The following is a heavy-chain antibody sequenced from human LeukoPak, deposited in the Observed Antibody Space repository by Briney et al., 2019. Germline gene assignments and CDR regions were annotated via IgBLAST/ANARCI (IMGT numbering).Heavy chain of an antibody. D-gene: IGHD3-22*01. CDR1: GFTFSSYS. CDR3: ARDPSYYYDSSGYSPDY. V-gene: IGHV3-21*01. Sequence: GGSLRLSCAASGFTFSSYSMNWVRQAPGKGLEWVSSISSSSSYIYYADSVKGGFTISRDNAKNSLYLQMNSLRAEDTAVYYCARDPSYYYDSSGYSPDYWGQGTLVTVSS. CDR2: ISSSSSYI. J-gene: IGHJ4*02.